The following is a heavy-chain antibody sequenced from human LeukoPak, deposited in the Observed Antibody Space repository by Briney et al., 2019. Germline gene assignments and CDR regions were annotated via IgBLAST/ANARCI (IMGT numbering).Heavy chain of an antibody. Sequence: GPSVKVFCKASGYTFTSYYMHWVRQAPGQGLEWMGIINPSGGSTSYAQKFQGRVTMTRDTSTSTVYMELSSLRSEDTAVYYCARDSSPAMVNCNFDYWGQGTLVTVSS. CDR3: ARDSSPAMVNCNFDY. CDR1: GYTFTSYY. V-gene: IGHV1-46*01. J-gene: IGHJ4*02. D-gene: IGHD5-18*01. CDR2: INPSGGST.